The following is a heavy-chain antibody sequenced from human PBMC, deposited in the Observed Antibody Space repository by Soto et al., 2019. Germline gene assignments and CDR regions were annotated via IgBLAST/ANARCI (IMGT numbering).Heavy chain of an antibody. D-gene: IGHD1-26*01. CDR3: AKGVGLYV. Sequence: EVLLLESGGGLVQPGGSLRLSCEASGFSFSSFAMNWVRQAPGKGLEWVSAIGDSGASTYYAGSVKGRFTVSRDNSKNTLFLQPNSQRAEDTAVYDCAKGVGLYVLGNGTMVTVSS. CDR2: IGDSGAST. J-gene: IGHJ6*04. V-gene: IGHV3-23*01. CDR1: GFSFSSFA.